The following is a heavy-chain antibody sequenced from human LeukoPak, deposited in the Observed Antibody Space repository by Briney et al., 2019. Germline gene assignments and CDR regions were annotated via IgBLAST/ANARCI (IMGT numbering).Heavy chain of an antibody. Sequence: GGSLRLSCAASGFTFSRYAMHWVRQAPGKGLEWVALMSYDGSSKYYADSVKGRFSISRDNSKNTLYLQMNSLRAEDTAVYYCARDKLRYFDWLRNGMDVWGQGTTVTVSS. CDR1: GFTFSRYA. J-gene: IGHJ6*02. CDR3: ARDKLRYFDWLRNGMDV. V-gene: IGHV3-30-3*01. CDR2: MSYDGSSK. D-gene: IGHD3-9*01.